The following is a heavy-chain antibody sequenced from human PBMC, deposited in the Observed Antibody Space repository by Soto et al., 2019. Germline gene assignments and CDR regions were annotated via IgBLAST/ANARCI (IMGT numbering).Heavy chain of an antibody. CDR3: AKDSRGWTTVTTWGTFDY. Sequence: EVQLVESGGGLVQPGRSLRLSCAASGFTFDAYALHWVRQAPGKGLEWVSGISWNSGSIGYADSVKGRFTISRDNAKNSLYLQMNSLRAEDTALYYCAKDSRGWTTVTTWGTFDYWGQGTLVTVSS. V-gene: IGHV3-9*01. D-gene: IGHD4-17*01. CDR1: GFTFDAYA. J-gene: IGHJ4*02. CDR2: ISWNSGSI.